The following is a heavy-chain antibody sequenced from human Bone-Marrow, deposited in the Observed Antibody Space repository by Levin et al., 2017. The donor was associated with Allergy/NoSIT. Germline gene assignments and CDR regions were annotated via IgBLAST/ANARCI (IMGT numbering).Heavy chain of an antibody. J-gene: IGHJ4*02. Sequence: GESLKISCAASGFTFSSYAMHWVRQAPGEGLVWVSRINSDGSGTYYADSVKGRFTISRDNAKKTLYLQMNSLRAEDTAVYYCARAQGYIDYWGQGTLVTVSS. CDR3: ARAQGYIDY. V-gene: IGHV3-74*01. CDR2: INSDGSGT. CDR1: GFTFSSYA.